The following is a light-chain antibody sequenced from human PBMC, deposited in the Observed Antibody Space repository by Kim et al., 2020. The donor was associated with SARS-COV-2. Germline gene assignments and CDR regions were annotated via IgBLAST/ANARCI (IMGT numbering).Light chain of an antibody. CDR3: QQRHNWPLT. J-gene: IGKJ4*01. CDR1: QSVSNF. CDR2: DAF. V-gene: IGKV3-11*01. Sequence: SFSLGQRPTLSCRASQSVSNFLAWYQHKPGHSPRLLMYDAFNRATGIPARFSGSVSGTDFTLTISSLEPEDFAVYYCQQRHNWPLTFGGGTKVEI.